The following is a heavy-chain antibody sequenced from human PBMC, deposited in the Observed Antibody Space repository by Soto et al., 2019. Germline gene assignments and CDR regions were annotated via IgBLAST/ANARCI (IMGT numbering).Heavy chain of an antibody. D-gene: IGHD5-12*01. J-gene: IGHJ3*02. V-gene: IGHV3-49*05. CDR3: SRLGRATRPEQAFDI. Sequence: EVQLVESGGGLVKPGRSLRLSCTASGITFGDNAMTWFRQAPGKGLEWVGFITSRRYGATPQYAASVKGRFTISRDDSNSIAYLQMNSLRTEYTAVYYCSRLGRATRPEQAFDIWGRGTMVTVSS. CDR2: ITSRRYGATP. CDR1: GITFGDNA.